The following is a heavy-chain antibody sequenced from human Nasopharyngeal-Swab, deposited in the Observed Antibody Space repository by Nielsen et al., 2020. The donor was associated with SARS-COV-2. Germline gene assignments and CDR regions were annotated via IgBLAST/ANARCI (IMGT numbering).Heavy chain of an antibody. Sequence: ASLRLSCTVSGRSISSISYYWGWIRQPPGKGLEWMGSIYYSGSTYYNPSLKSRVTISVDTSKNQFSLKLSSVTAADTAVYYCARVILTGLGGYFDLWGRGTLVTVSS. CDR1: GRSISSISYY. CDR2: IYYSGST. J-gene: IGHJ2*01. D-gene: IGHD2-8*02. V-gene: IGHV4-39*07. CDR3: ARVILTGLGGYFDL.